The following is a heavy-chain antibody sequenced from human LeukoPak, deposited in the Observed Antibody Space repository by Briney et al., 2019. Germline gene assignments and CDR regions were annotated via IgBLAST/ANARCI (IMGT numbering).Heavy chain of an antibody. CDR2: ISSSSSTI. CDR1: GFTFSSYE. J-gene: IGHJ4*02. Sequence: GGSLRLSCAASGFTFSSYEMNWVRQATGKGLEWVSYISSSSSTIYYADSVKGRFTVSRDNAKTSLYLQMNSLRAEDTAVYYCARRDSGSRGFDSWGQGTLVIVSS. V-gene: IGHV3-48*03. CDR3: ARRDSGSRGFDS. D-gene: IGHD3-10*01.